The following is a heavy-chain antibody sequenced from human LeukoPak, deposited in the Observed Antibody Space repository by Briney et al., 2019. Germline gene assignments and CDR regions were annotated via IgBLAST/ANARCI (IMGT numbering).Heavy chain of an antibody. Sequence: GGSLRLSCAASGFTFSSYAMSWVRQAPGKGLEWVSTISGSGGSTYYADSVKGRFTISRDNSKNTLYLQMNSLRAEDTAVYYCATIAVADSYFDYWGQGTLVTVSS. CDR2: ISGSGGST. CDR1: GFTFSSYA. V-gene: IGHV3-23*01. D-gene: IGHD6-19*01. CDR3: ATIAVADSYFDY. J-gene: IGHJ4*02.